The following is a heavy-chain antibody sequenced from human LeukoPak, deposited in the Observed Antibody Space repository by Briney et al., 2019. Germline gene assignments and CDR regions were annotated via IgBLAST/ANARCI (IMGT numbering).Heavy chain of an antibody. CDR2: IYRSGST. Sequence: PSETLSLTCTVSGYSISSGYYWGWIRQPPGKGLEWIGSIYRSGSTYYNPSLKSRVTISVDTSKNQFSLKLSSVTAADTAVYYCAREGTTVHLYYYYYMDVWGKGTTVTVSS. V-gene: IGHV4-38-2*02. D-gene: IGHD1-1*01. CDR1: GYSISSGYY. J-gene: IGHJ6*03. CDR3: AREGTTVHLYYYYYMDV.